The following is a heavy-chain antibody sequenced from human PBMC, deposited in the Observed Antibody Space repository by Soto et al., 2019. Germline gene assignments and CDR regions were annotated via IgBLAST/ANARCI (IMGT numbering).Heavy chain of an antibody. J-gene: IGHJ4*02. V-gene: IGHV4-4*02. CDR3: VRMSVVGYFDY. D-gene: IGHD3-22*01. Sequence: SETLSLTCTVSGASIIGSDWWSWVRQTPEKGLEWVGEIFHSGTTNYHPSLKSRVTISQDKSKNQFSLNLTSVTAADTAVYSCVRMSVVGYFDYWGRGSLVTVSS. CDR2: IFHSGTT. CDR1: GASIIGSDW.